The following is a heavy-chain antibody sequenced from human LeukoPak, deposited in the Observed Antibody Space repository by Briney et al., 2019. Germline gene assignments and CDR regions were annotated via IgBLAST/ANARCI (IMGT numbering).Heavy chain of an antibody. CDR1: GFTFSSYS. CDR3: ARDRGAATGIRKGYYYGMDV. Sequence: GGSLRLSCAASGFTFSSYSMIWVRQAPGKGLEWVSSISSSSSYIYYADSVKGRFTISRDNAKNSLYLQMNSLRAEDTAVYYCARDRGAATGIRKGYYYGMDVWGQGTTVNVSS. CDR2: ISSSSSYI. J-gene: IGHJ6*02. D-gene: IGHD2-15*01. V-gene: IGHV3-21*01.